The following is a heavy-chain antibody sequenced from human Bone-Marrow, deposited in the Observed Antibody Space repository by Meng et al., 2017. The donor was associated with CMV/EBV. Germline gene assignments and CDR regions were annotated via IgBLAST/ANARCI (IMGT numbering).Heavy chain of an antibody. CDR2: INHSGST. Sequence: QVQLQDSGPGLVKPPHTLSLTCTVSGCSIRGGGYYWSWIRQPPGKGLEWIGEINHSGSTNYNPSLKSRVTISVDTSKNQFSLKLSSVTAADTAVYYCARGFGNPWGQGTLVTVSS. J-gene: IGHJ5*02. CDR3: ARGFGNP. V-gene: IGHV4-31*03. CDR1: GCSIRGGGYY. D-gene: IGHD1-14*01.